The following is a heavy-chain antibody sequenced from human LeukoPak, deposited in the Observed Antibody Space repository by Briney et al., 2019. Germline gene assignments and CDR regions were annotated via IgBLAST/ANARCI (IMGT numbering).Heavy chain of an antibody. CDR2: IANSGSKI. J-gene: IGHJ4*02. Sequence: GGSLRLSCAASGFTFSDYFMSWLRQAPGKGLEWVSYIANSGSKIYYADSVKGRFTISRDNSKNTLYLQMNSLRAEDTAIYYCAKTPGYYDSSGYPTYYFDYWGQGTLVTVSS. CDR1: GFTFSDYF. D-gene: IGHD3-22*01. CDR3: AKTPGYYDSSGYPTYYFDY. V-gene: IGHV3-11*01.